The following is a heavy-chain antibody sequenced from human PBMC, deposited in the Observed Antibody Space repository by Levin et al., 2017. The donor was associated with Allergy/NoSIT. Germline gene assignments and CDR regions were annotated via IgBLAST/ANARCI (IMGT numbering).Heavy chain of an antibody. CDR3: ARVSSSPPNYYYYGMDV. CDR2: INHSGST. CDR1: GGSFSGYY. V-gene: IGHV4-34*01. Sequence: PSETLSLTCAVYGGSFSGYYWSWIRQPPGKGLEWIGEINHSGSTNYNPSLKSRVTISVDTSKNQFSLKLSSVTAADTAVYYCARVSSSPPNYYYYGMDVWGQGTTVTVSS. J-gene: IGHJ6*02. D-gene: IGHD6-13*01.